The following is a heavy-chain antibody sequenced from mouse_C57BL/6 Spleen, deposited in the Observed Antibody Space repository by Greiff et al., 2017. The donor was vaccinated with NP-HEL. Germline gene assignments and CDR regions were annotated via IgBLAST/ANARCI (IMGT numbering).Heavy chain of an antibody. V-gene: IGHV3-6*01. D-gene: IGHD2-4*01. J-gene: IGHJ2*01. CDR3: ARRGYDYDGVDY. CDR1: GYSITSGYY. Sequence: VQLQQSGPGLVKPSQSLSLTCSVTGYSITSGYYWNWIRQFPGNKLEWMGYISYDGSNNYNPSLKNRISITRDTSKNQFFLKLNSVTTEDTATYYCARRGYDYDGVDYWGQGTTLTVSS. CDR2: ISYDGSN.